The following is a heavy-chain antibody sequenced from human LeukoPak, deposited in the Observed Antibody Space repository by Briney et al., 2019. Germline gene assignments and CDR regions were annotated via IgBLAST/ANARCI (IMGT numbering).Heavy chain of an antibody. CDR2: ISGSGGST. J-gene: IGHJ4*02. CDR3: AKDRPLRQLHKGGYSYY. Sequence: GGSLRLSCAASGFTFSSYAMCWVRQAPGKGLEWVSAISGSGGSTYYADSVKGRFTISRHNSKNTLYLQMNSLRAEDTSVYYCAKDRPLRQLHKGGYSYYLGQGAL. CDR1: GFTFSSYA. V-gene: IGHV3-23*01. D-gene: IGHD2-15*01.